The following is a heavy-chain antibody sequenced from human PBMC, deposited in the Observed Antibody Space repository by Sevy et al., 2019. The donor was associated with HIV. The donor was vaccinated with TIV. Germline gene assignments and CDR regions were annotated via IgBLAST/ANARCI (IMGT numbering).Heavy chain of an antibody. V-gene: IGHV1-18*01. J-gene: IGHJ6*02. D-gene: IGHD3-22*01. CDR1: GYTFTSYG. CDR2: ISAYNGNT. CDR3: ARDNPYYDSSGYYLYFYYYGMDV. Sequence: ASVKVSCKASGYTFTSYGISWVRQAPGRGLEWMGWISAYNGNTNYAQKLQGRVTMTTDTSTSTAYMELRSLRSDDTAVYYCARDNPYYDSSGYYLYFYYYGMDVWGQGTTVTVSS.